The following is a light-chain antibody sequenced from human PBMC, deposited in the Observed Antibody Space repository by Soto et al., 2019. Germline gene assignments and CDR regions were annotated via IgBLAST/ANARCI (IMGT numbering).Light chain of an antibody. J-gene: IGLJ2*01. V-gene: IGLV2-11*01. CDR1: SSDVGGYNY. CDR3: QSYDSSLSGRYVV. CDR2: DVS. Sequence: QSALIQPRSVSGSPGQSVTISCTGTSSDVGGYNYVSWYQQHPGKVPKLMIYDVSKWPSGVPDRFSGSKSGNTASLTISGLQAEDEADYYCQSYDSSLSGRYVVFGGGTKLTVL.